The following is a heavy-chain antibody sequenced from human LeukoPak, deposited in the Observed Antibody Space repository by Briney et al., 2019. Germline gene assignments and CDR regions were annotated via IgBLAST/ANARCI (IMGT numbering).Heavy chain of an antibody. D-gene: IGHD1-20*01. V-gene: IGHV1-2*02. CDR1: GYTFTGYY. CDR2: INPNSGGT. J-gene: IGHJ4*02. Sequence: ASVKVSCKASGYTFTGYYMHWVRQAPGQGLEWMGWINPNSGGTNYAQKFQGGVTMTRDTSISTAYMELSRLRSDDTAVYYCARHVTRYNWNYVDYWGQGTLVTVSS. CDR3: ARHVTRYNWNYVDY.